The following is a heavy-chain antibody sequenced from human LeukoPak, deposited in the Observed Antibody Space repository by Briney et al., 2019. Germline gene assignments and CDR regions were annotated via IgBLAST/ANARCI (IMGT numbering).Heavy chain of an antibody. CDR2: IYYSGST. Sequence: SQTLSLTCTVSGGSISSGGYYWSWIRQHPGKGLEWIGYIYYSGSTYYNPSLKSRVTISVDTSKNQFSLKLSSVTAADTAVYYCARAGIAAAVINWFDPWGQGTLVTVSS. D-gene: IGHD6-13*01. CDR3: ARAGIAAAVINWFDP. CDR1: GGSISSGGYY. V-gene: IGHV4-31*03. J-gene: IGHJ5*02.